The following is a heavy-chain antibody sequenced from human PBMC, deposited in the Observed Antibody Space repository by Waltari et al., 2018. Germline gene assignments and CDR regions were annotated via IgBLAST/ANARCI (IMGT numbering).Heavy chain of an antibody. CDR2: SIPILGIA. D-gene: IGHD6-19*01. CDR1: GGTFSSYA. CDR3: AGDVYTSGWYYMDV. J-gene: IGHJ6*03. V-gene: IGHV1-69*01. Sequence: GQSGAEVKKPGSSVKVSSKASGGTFSSYAISWVRQAPGQGLEWMGGSIPILGIANYAQKFQGRVTITADASTSTAYMELSSLRSEDTAVYYCAGDVYTSGWYYMDVWGKGTTVTVSS.